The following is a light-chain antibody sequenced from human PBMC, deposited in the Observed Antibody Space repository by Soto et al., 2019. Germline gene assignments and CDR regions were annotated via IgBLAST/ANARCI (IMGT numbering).Light chain of an antibody. Sequence: DIQMTQSPCSLSASVGDRVTITCRASQSISGYLNWYQQKPGKAPKLLIYAASSLQSGVPSRFNGSRSGTDFSLTISSLQAEDVAVYYCQQYFNTPRTFGQGTKVDIK. CDR2: AAS. J-gene: IGKJ1*01. CDR1: QSISGY. CDR3: QQYFNTPRT. V-gene: IGKV1-39*01.